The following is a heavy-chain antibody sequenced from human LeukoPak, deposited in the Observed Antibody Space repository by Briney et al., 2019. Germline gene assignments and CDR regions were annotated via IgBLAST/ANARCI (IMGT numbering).Heavy chain of an antibody. Sequence: SETLSLTCTVSGGSISSYYWSWIRQPPGKGLEWIGYIYYSGSTYYNPSLKSRVTISVDTSKNQFSLKLSSVTAADTAVYYCARYTAMVNDAFDIWGQGTMVTVSS. CDR1: GGSISSYY. CDR2: IYYSGST. V-gene: IGHV4-59*08. J-gene: IGHJ3*02. D-gene: IGHD5-18*01. CDR3: ARYTAMVNDAFDI.